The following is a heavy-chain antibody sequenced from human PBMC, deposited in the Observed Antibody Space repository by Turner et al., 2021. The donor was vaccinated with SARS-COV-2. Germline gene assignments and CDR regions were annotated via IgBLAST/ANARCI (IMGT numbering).Heavy chain of an antibody. D-gene: IGHD3-9*01. CDR2: IIPLPGIA. CDR1: GGTFSS. J-gene: IGHJ6*02. Sequence: QVQLVQSGAEVRKPGSSVKVSCRASGGTFSSFNWVRQAPGQGLEWMGGIIPLPGIANYAQKFQGRVTVTADTSTSTVYMELSSRRSEDTAVYYCATGGWALRFFDWLDGMDVWGQGTTVTVSS. V-gene: IGHV1-69*04. CDR3: ATGGWALRFFDWLDGMDV.